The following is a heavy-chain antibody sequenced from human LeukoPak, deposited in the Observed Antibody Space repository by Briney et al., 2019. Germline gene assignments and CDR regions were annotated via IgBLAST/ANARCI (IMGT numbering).Heavy chain of an antibody. CDR3: ARGAGVDAFDI. CDR2: ISSNGGST. D-gene: IGHD6-13*01. J-gene: IGHJ3*02. Sequence: PGGSLRLSCAASGFTFSSYAMHWVRQAPGKGLEYVSAISSNGGSTYYANSVKGRFTISRDNFKNTLYLQMGSLRAEDMAVYYCARGAGVDAFDIWGQGTMVTVSS. CDR1: GFTFSSYA. V-gene: IGHV3-64*01.